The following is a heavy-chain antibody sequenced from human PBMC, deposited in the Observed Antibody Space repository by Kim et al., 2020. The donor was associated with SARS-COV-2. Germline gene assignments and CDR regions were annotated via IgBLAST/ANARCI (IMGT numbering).Heavy chain of an antibody. V-gene: IGHV4-31*03. CDR3: ARGAASCSGGICYNWFDP. CDR1: GGSISSGAYY. D-gene: IGHD2-15*01. CDR2: IYYSGST. Sequence: SETLSLTCSVSGGSISSGAYYWSWIRQHPGKGLEWIGYIYYSGSTYYIPSLKSRLTISVDTSKNQFSLKLRSVTAADTAVYYCARGAASCSGGICYNWFDPWGQGTLVTVSS. J-gene: IGHJ5*02.